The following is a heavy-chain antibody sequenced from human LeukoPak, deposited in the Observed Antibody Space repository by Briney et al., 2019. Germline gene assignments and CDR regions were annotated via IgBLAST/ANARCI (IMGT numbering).Heavy chain of an antibody. J-gene: IGHJ4*02. CDR1: GGTFSSYA. Sequence: SVKVSCTASGGTFSSYAISWVRQAPGQGLEWMGGIIPIFGTANYAQKFQGRVTITADESTSTAYMELSSLRSEDTAVYYCATASSGWYFGFDYWGQGTLVTVSS. D-gene: IGHD6-19*01. CDR2: IIPIFGTA. V-gene: IGHV1-69*13. CDR3: ATASSGWYFGFDY.